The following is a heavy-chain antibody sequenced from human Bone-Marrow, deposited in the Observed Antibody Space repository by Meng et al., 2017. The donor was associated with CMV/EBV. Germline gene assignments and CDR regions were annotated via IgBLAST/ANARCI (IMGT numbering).Heavy chain of an antibody. V-gene: IGHV4-34*01. Sequence: LSLTCAVYGGSFSGYYWSWIRQPPGKGLEWIGEIKHSGDTNYNPSLKSRVTISLDMSKNQFSLNLKSVTAADTAVYFCARDEEGILGHWGQGTLVTVSS. J-gene: IGHJ4*02. CDR1: GGSFSGYY. D-gene: IGHD3-16*01. CDR2: IKHSGDT. CDR3: ARDEEGILGH.